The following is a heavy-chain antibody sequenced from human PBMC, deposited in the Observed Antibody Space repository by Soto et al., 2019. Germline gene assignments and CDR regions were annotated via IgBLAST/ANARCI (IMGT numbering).Heavy chain of an antibody. CDR2: IIPIFGTA. CDR1: GGTFSSYA. Sequence: ASVKVSCKASGGTFSSYAISWVRQAPGQGLEWMGGIIPIFGTANYAQKFQGRATITADESTSTAYMELSSLRSEDTAVYYCASYSSSSPYYYYGMDVWGQGTTVTVSS. D-gene: IGHD6-6*01. CDR3: ASYSSSSPYYYYGMDV. V-gene: IGHV1-69*13. J-gene: IGHJ6*02.